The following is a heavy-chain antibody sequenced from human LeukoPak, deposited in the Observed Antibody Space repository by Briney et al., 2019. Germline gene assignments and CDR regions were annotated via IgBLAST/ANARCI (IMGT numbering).Heavy chain of an antibody. CDR2: MNPNSGNT. J-gene: IGHJ6*03. CDR3: ARADYDFWSGYSYYMDV. D-gene: IGHD3-3*01. Sequence: ASVKVSCKASGYTFTSYDINWVRQATGQGLEWMGWMNPNSGNTGYAQKFQGRVTITRNTSIGTAYMELSSLRSEDTAVYYCARADYDFWSGYSYYMDVWGKGTTVTVSS. CDR1: GYTFTSYD. V-gene: IGHV1-8*03.